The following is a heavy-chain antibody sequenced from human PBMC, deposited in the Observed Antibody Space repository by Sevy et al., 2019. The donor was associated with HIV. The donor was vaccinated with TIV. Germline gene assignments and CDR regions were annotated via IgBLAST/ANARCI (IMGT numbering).Heavy chain of an antibody. D-gene: IGHD3-10*01. CDR3: AKASSGSYLDYYYYYMDV. CDR1: GFTFSSYA. V-gene: IGHV3-23*01. J-gene: IGHJ6*03. Sequence: GGSLRLSCAASGFTFSSYAMSWVRQAPGKGLEWVSAISGSGGSTYYADSVKGRFTISRDNSKKTLYLQMNSLSAEDTAVYYCAKASSGSYLDYYYYYMDVWGKGTTVTVSS. CDR2: ISGSGGST.